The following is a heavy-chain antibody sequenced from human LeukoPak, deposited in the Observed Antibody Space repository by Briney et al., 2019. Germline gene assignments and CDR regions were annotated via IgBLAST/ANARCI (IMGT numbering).Heavy chain of an antibody. CDR2: IIPIFGTA. CDR3: ARNGPLLYYYYYMDV. V-gene: IGHV1-69*13. CDR1: GGTFSSYA. J-gene: IGHJ6*03. D-gene: IGHD3-10*01. Sequence: ASVKVSCKAPGGTFSSYAISWVRQAPGQGLEWMGGIIPIFGTANYAQKFQGRVTITADESTSTAYMELSSLRSEDTAVYYCARNGPLLYYYYYMDVWGKGTTVTVSS.